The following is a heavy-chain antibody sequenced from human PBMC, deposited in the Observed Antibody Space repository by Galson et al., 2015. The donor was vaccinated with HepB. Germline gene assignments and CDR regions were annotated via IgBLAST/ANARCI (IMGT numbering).Heavy chain of an antibody. V-gene: IGHV3-23*01. D-gene: IGHD5-18*01. Sequence: SLRLSCAAAGFTFSNYAMSWVRQTPGKGLEWVSIIGASGDATYYAHSVKGRFTISRDNSKNTLYLQLNSLRAEDTAVYFCAKDRERDTTMVRTKGYFDFWGQGTLVTVSS. CDR1: GFTFSNYA. J-gene: IGHJ4*02. CDR2: IGASGDAT. CDR3: AKDRERDTTMVRTKGYFDF.